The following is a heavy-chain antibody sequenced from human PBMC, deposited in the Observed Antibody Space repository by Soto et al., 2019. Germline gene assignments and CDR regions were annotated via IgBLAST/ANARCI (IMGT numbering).Heavy chain of an antibody. J-gene: IGHJ3*02. V-gene: IGHV1-69*04. CDR1: GGTFSSYT. CDR2: IIPILGIA. Sequence: SVKVSCKASGGTFSSYTISWVRQAPGQGLEWMGRIIPILGIANYAQKLQGRVTITADKSTSTAYMELSSLRSEDTAVYYCARERGGGYCSSTSCYGTRTDAFDIWGQGTMVTVSS. CDR3: ARERGGGYCSSTSCYGTRTDAFDI. D-gene: IGHD2-2*01.